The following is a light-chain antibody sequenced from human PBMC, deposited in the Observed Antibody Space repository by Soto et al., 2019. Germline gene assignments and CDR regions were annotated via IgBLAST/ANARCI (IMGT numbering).Light chain of an antibody. V-gene: IGKV1-39*01. CDR3: QQSYSAPYT. J-gene: IGKJ2*01. CDR2: AAS. CDR1: QSIYSS. Sequence: DIQMTQSPSSLSASVGDRVTITCRASQSIYSSLNWYHQKPGKAPKLLIYAASNLQSGFPSRVSGSGSGTDFTLSISSLQPEDFATYYCQQSYSAPYTFGQGTKLEI.